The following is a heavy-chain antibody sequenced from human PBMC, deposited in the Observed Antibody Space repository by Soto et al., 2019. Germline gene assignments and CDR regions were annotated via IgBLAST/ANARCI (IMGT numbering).Heavy chain of an antibody. V-gene: IGHV3-23*01. CDR2: ISGSGGST. J-gene: IGHJ4*02. Sequence: EMQLLESGGGLVQPGGSLRLSCAASGFTFSSFAMSWVRQAPGKGLDWVSAISGSGGSTYSADSVKGRFTISRDNSKNTLYLQMSSLRAEDTAVYYCARGFCAGKGSPPDFGGQGSLVTVSS. CDR3: ARGFCAGKGSPPDF. D-gene: IGHD6-13*01. CDR1: GFTFSSFA.